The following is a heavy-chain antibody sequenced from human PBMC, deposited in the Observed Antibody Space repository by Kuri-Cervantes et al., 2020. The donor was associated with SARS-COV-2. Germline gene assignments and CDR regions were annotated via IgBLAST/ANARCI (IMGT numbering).Heavy chain of an antibody. CDR1: GFTFGSYE. J-gene: IGHJ6*02. CDR2: ISSSGSTI. V-gene: IGHV3-48*03. CDR3: ARAPPPASPRGGMDV. Sequence: GGSLRLSCAASGFTFGSYEMNWVRQAPGKGLEWVSYISSSGSTIYYADSVKGRFTISRDNAKNSLYLQMNSLRAEDTAVYYCARAPPPASPRGGMDVWGQGTTVTVSS. D-gene: IGHD2-2*01.